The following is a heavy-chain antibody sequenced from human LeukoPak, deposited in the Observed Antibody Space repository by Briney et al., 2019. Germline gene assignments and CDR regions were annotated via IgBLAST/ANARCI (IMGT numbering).Heavy chain of an antibody. CDR3: ARDLFHDYGDYGGVWFDP. D-gene: IGHD4-17*01. Sequence: ASVKVSCKASGYTFSNYYMHWVRQAPGQGLEWMGWINPNSGGTNYAQKFQGRVTMTRDTSNSTAYMELSRLRSDDTAVYYCARDLFHDYGDYGGVWFDPWGQGTLVTVSS. CDR2: INPNSGGT. V-gene: IGHV1-2*02. J-gene: IGHJ5*02. CDR1: GYTFSNYY.